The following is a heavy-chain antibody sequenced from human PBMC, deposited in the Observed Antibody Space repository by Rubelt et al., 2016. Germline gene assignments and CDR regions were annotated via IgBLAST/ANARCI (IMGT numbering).Heavy chain of an antibody. V-gene: IGHV3-74*02. CDR3: ASAVLDY. J-gene: IGHJ4*02. CDR1: GFTFNKYW. Sequence: EVHLVESGGGLVQPGGSLRLSCAASGFTFNKYWMYWVRQGPGKGLVWVSRINSDGSGPTYADSVKGRFTISRDNAKNSLYLQMNSLRAEDTALYYCASAVLDYWGQGTLVIVSS. CDR2: INSDGSGP.